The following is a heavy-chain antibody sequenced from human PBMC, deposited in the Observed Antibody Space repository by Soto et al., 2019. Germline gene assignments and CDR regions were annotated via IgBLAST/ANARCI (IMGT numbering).Heavy chain of an antibody. J-gene: IGHJ4*02. CDR1: GFPFYVYG. Sequence: GGSLRLSCTASGFPFYVYGMTWVRQAPGKGLEWVSSITSNGNFLYYADAVRGRFTISRDNPKASLSLEMNNLRAEDTAVYYCTRSDYGDAPGYWGQGTLVTVSS. CDR3: TRSDYGDAPGY. D-gene: IGHD4-17*01. CDR2: ITSNGNFL. V-gene: IGHV3-21*01.